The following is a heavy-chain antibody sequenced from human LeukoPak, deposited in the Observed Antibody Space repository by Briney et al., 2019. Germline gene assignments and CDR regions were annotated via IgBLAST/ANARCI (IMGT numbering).Heavy chain of an antibody. D-gene: IGHD2-2*01. CDR3: ARASLTIVVVPAAKDAFDI. Sequence: SETLSLTCTVSGGSISSGGYYWSWLRQPPGKGLEWIGYIYHSGSTCYNPSLKSRVTISVDRSKNQFSLKPSSVTAADTAVYYCARASLTIVVVPAAKDAFDIWGQGTMVTVSS. J-gene: IGHJ3*02. CDR2: IYHSGST. CDR1: GGSISSGGYY. V-gene: IGHV4-30-2*01.